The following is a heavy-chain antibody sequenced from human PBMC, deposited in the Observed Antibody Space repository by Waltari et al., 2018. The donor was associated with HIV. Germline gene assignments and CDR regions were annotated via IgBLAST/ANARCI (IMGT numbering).Heavy chain of an antibody. CDR2: IYYSGST. J-gene: IGHJ4*02. D-gene: IGHD3-22*01. CDR3: ARSPHYDSSGYYWNY. CDR1: GGSVNINRYF. V-gene: IGHV4-61*01. Sequence: QVQLQESGPGLVKPSETLSLTCTVSGGSVNINRYFWSWIRQPPGKGLEWIGYIYYSGSTSYNPSLKNRVTISVDTSKNQFSLKLSSVTAADTAVYYCARSPHYDSSGYYWNYWGQGTLVTVSS.